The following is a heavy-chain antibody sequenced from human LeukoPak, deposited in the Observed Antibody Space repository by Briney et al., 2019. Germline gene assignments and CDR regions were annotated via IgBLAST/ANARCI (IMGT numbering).Heavy chain of an antibody. D-gene: IGHD4-23*01. CDR1: GFPFSSYW. J-gene: IGHJ4*02. CDR2: IKQDGSKK. Sequence: GGSLRLSCVASGFPFSSYWMTWVRQAPGKGLEWVANIKQDGSKKSYVDSVKGRFTISRDNAKNSLYLQMNSLRVEDTAVYYCARGRPHGNDYWGQGTLVTVSS. V-gene: IGHV3-7*01. CDR3: ARGRPHGNDY.